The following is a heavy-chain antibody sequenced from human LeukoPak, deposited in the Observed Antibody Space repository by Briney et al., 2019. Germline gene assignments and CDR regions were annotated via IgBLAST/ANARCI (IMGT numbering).Heavy chain of an antibody. Sequence: PSETLSLTCTVSGGSISSYYWSWIQQPPGKGLEWIGYIYYSGSTNYNPSLKSRVTISVDTSKNQFSLKLSSVTAADTAVYYCARLRGRGYYFDYWGQGTLVTVSS. J-gene: IGHJ4*02. CDR3: ARLRGRGYYFDY. V-gene: IGHV4-59*01. D-gene: IGHD3-10*01. CDR1: GGSISSYY. CDR2: IYYSGST.